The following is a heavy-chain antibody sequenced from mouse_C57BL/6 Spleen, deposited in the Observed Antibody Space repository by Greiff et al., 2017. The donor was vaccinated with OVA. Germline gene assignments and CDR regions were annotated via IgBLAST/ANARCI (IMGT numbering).Heavy chain of an antibody. CDR3: ARSDYGNYDYFDY. Sequence: VQRVESGAELVKPGASVKISCKASGYAFSSYWMNWVKQRPGKGLEWIGQIYPGDGDTNYNGKFKGKATLTADKSSSTAYMQLSSLTSEDSAVYFCARSDYGNYDYFDYWGQGTTLTVSS. D-gene: IGHD2-1*01. CDR2: IYPGDGDT. V-gene: IGHV1-80*01. J-gene: IGHJ2*01. CDR1: GYAFSSYW.